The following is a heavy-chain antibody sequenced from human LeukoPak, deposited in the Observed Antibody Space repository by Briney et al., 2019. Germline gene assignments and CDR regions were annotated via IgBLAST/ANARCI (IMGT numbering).Heavy chain of an antibody. Sequence: SETLSLTCAVYGGSFSGYYWSWIRQPPGKGLEWIGDINHSGNTNYNPSLKSRVTISIDTSKNQFSLKLSSVTAADTAIYYCATRPPHDYWGQGTLVTVS. D-gene: IGHD1-26*01. CDR2: INHSGNT. J-gene: IGHJ4*02. V-gene: IGHV4-34*01. CDR1: GGSFSGYY. CDR3: ATRPPHDY.